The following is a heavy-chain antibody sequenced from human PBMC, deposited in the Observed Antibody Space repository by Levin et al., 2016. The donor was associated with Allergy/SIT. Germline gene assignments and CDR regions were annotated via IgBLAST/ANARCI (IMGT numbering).Heavy chain of an antibody. V-gene: IGHV1-18*04. Sequence: ASVKVSCKASGYTFTSYGISWVRQAPGQGLEWMGWISAYNGNTNYAQKLQGRVTMTTDTSTSTAYMELRSLRSDDTAVYYCARGGQRLGDYYYYGMDVWGQGTTVTVSS. CDR3: ARGGQRLGDYYYYGMDV. CDR2: ISAYNGNT. D-gene: IGHD3-16*01. J-gene: IGHJ6*02. CDR1: GYTFTSYG.